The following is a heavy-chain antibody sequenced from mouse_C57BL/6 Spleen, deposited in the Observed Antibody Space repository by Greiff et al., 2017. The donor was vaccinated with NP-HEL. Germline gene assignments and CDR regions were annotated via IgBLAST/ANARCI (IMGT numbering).Heavy chain of an antibody. CDR2: IRLKSDNYAT. V-gene: IGHV6-3*01. J-gene: IGHJ4*01. CDR1: GFTFSNYW. Sequence: EVQGVESGGGLVQPGGSMKLSCVASGFTFSNYWMNWVRQSPEKGLEWVAQIRLKSDNYATHYAESVKGRFTISRDDSKSSVCLQMNNLRAEDTGIYYCTGDDYDGGQAMDYWGQGTSVTVSS. CDR3: TGDDYDGGQAMDY. D-gene: IGHD2-4*01.